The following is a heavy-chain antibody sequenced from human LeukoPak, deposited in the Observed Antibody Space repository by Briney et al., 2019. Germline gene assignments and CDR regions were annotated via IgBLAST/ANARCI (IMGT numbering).Heavy chain of an antibody. V-gene: IGHV3-74*01. CDR2: INSDGRST. J-gene: IGHJ4*02. Sequence: GWSLRLSCAASGFTFSSYWMHWVRQAPGKGLVWVSRINSDGRSTSYADSVKGRFTISRDNSKNTLHLQMNSLRAEDTAVYYCARHSSGYYHYDYWGPGTPVTVAS. CDR1: GFTFSSYW. D-gene: IGHD3-22*01. CDR3: ARHSSGYYHYDY.